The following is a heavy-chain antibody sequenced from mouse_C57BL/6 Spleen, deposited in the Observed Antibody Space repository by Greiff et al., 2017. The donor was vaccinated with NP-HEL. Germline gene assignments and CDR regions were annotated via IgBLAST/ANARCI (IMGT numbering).Heavy chain of an antibody. CDR3: ARDRTTVVAPYAMDY. CDR2: ISDGGSYT. V-gene: IGHV5-4*01. Sequence: EVQLVESGGGLVKPGGSLKLSCAASGFTFSSYAMSWVRQTPEKRLEWVATISDGGSYTYYPDNVKGRFTISRDNAKNNLYLQMSHLKSEDTAMYYCARDRTTVVAPYAMDYWGQGTSVTVYS. D-gene: IGHD1-1*01. CDR1: GFTFSSYA. J-gene: IGHJ4*01.